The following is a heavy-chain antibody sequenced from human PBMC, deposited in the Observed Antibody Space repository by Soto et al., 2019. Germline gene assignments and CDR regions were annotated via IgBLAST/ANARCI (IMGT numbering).Heavy chain of an antibody. D-gene: IGHD2-15*01. CDR1: GFTFSSYA. J-gene: IGHJ4*02. Sequence: EVQLLESGGGLVQPGGSLRLSCAASGFTFSSYAMCWVRQAPGKGLEWVSSISVSGDRTFYADSVKGRFTISRDNFRNTLHLQMNSLRAEDTAVYYCAKDRDIITRNKPLDYWGQGTLVTVS. CDR2: ISVSGDRT. CDR3: AKDRDIITRNKPLDY. V-gene: IGHV3-23*01.